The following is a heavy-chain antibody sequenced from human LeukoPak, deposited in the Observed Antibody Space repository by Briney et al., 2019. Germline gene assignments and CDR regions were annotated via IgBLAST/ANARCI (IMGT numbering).Heavy chain of an antibody. D-gene: IGHD3-10*01. CDR1: GYTLTSYG. V-gene: IGHV1-18*04. CDR3: ARDRGVRGVINDD. CDR2: ISAYNGNT. J-gene: IGHJ4*02. Sequence: ASVTDSCKASGYTLTSYGISWVRQATGEDLEGMGWISAYNGNTNYAQKLKGRVTMTTDTSTSTADMELRSLRSDDTAVYYCARDRGVRGVINDDWGQGTLVTVSS.